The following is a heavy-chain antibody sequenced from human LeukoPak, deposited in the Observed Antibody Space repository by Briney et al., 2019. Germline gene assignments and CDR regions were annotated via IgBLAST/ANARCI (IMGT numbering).Heavy chain of an antibody. CDR3: ARDGSGTNLFDVGWSDS. CDR1: RFTFSSYA. CDR2: ISNDGSYN. V-gene: IGHV3-30*10. D-gene: IGHD1-26*01. Sequence: PGRSLRLSCAASRFTFSSYAMHWVRQAPGKGLEWVAFISNDGSYNYCTDSVKGRFNISRDNSEDTLYLQMNSLRPDDTAVYYCARDGSGTNLFDVGWSDSWGQGTLVTVSS. J-gene: IGHJ5*01.